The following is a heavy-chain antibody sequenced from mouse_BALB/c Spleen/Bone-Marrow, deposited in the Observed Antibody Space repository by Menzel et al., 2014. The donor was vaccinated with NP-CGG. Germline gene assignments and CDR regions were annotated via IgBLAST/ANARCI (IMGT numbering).Heavy chain of an antibody. D-gene: IGHD2-1*01. V-gene: IGHV1S41*01. CDR1: GYTFTSYW. CDR3: ARFPIYYGNYGAMDY. CDR2: IAPGSGST. Sequence: DLVKPGASVKLSCKASGYTFTSYWINWIKQRPGQGPEWIGRIAPGSGSTYYNEMFKGKATLTVDTSSSTAYIQLSGPSSEDSAVYFCARFPIYYGNYGAMDYWGQGTSVTVSS. J-gene: IGHJ4*01.